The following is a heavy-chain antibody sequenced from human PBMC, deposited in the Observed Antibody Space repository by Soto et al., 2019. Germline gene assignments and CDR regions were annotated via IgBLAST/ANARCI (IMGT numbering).Heavy chain of an antibody. J-gene: IGHJ3*02. V-gene: IGHV3-33*01. Sequence: QVQLVESGGGVVQPGRSLRLSCAASGFTFSSYGMHWVRQAPGKGLEWVAVIWNDGRNKYYVDSVKGRCTISRDNSKNTLYLQMNSLRAEDTAVYYCARVLRYFDWDYAFDIWGQGTMVTVSS. CDR1: GFTFSSYG. CDR3: ARVLRYFDWDYAFDI. D-gene: IGHD3-9*01. CDR2: IWNDGRNK.